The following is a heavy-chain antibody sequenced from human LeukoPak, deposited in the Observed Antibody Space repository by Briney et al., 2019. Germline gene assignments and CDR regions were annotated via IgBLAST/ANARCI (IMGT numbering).Heavy chain of an antibody. D-gene: IGHD4-17*01. CDR3: AKDNYADYGSGEGYYYYGMDV. CDR2: ISSTNSYR. CDR1: GFTLSDYS. Sequence: GGSLRLSCAASGFTLSDYSMSWIRQAPGKGLEWVSYISSTNSYRIYADSVKGRFTISRDNAKNSLYLQMNSLRAEDTAVYYCAKDNYADYGSGEGYYYYGMDVWGHGTTVTVSS. J-gene: IGHJ6*02. V-gene: IGHV3-11*06.